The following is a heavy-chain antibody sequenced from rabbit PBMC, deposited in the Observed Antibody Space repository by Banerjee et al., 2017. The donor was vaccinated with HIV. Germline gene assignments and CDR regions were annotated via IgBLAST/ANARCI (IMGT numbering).Heavy chain of an antibody. Sequence: QEQLEESGGDLVKPEGSLTLTCTASGFSFSSSYWICWVRQAPGKGLEWIGCIYAGSASTYYASWAKGRFTISKTSSTTVTLQMTSLTAADTATYFCARRGSDWGDDLWGPGTLVTVS. J-gene: IGHJ4*01. CDR2: IYAGSAST. CDR3: ARRGSDWGDDL. D-gene: IGHD4-1*01. V-gene: IGHV1S45*01. CDR1: GFSFSSSYW.